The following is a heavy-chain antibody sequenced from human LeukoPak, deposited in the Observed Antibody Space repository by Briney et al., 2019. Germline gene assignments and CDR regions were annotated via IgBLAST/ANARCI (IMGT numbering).Heavy chain of an antibody. CDR1: GFTVSTNY. Sequence: PGGSLRLSCAASGFTVSTNYMTWVRQAPGKGLEWVSIIYSGDSPYYADSVKGRFTISRDRSKNTLYLQMNSLRVEDSAVYYCARERPYYFDYWGRGTLVTVSS. CDR3: ARERPYYFDY. V-gene: IGHV3-66*01. J-gene: IGHJ4*02. CDR2: IYSGDSP.